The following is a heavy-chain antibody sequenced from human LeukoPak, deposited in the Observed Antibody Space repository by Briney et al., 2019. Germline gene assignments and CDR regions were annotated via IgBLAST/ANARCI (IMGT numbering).Heavy chain of an antibody. Sequence: SETLSLTCTVSGGSISSYYWSWIRQPAGKGLEWIGRIYTSGSTNYNPSLKSRVTISLDTSENQFSLRLTSVTAADTAVYYCSGTGFRYYYYGMDVWGQGTTVTVSS. CDR2: IYTSGST. CDR3: SGTGFRYYYYGMDV. CDR1: GGSISSYY. J-gene: IGHJ6*02. D-gene: IGHD2-8*02. V-gene: IGHV4-4*07.